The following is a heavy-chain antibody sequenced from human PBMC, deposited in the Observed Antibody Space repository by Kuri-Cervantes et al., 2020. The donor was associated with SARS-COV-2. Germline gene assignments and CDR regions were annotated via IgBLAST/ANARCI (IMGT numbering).Heavy chain of an antibody. CDR2: ISAYNGNT. V-gene: IGHV1-18*01. J-gene: IGHJ4*02. D-gene: IGHD5-12*01. Sequence: ASVKVSCKASGYTFTGYGISWVRQAPGQGLEWMGWISAYNGNTIYAQKFQGRVTMTEDTSTDTAYMELSSLRSEDTAVYYCATGAGWLRLRGYYFDYWGQGTLVTVSS. CDR3: ATGAGWLRLRGYYFDY. CDR1: GYTFTGYG.